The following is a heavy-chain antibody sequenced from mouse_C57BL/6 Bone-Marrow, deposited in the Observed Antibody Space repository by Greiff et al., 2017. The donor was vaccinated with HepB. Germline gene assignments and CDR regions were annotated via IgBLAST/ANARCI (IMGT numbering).Heavy chain of an antibody. J-gene: IGHJ4*01. D-gene: IGHD3-3*01. CDR1: GYTFTSYT. Sequence: QVQLKQSGAELARPGASVKMSCKASGYTFTSYTVHWVKQRPGQGLEWIGYINPSSGYTKYNQKFKDKATLTADKSSSTAYMQLSSLTSEDSAVYYCARYTRRDYAMDYWGQGTSVTVSS. CDR2: INPSSGYT. CDR3: ARYTRRDYAMDY. V-gene: IGHV1-4*01.